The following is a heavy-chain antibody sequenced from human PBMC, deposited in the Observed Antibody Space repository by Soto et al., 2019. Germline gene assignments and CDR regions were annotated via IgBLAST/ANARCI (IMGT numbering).Heavy chain of an antibody. D-gene: IGHD1-26*01. J-gene: IGHJ4*02. V-gene: IGHV3-7*05. CDR2: IKQDGSEK. CDR3: ARDLDVIVGATRFDY. Sequence: GGSLRLSCAASGFTISSYWMSWVRQAPGKGLEWVANIKQDGSEKYYVDSVKGRFTISRDNAKNSLYLQMNSLRAEDTAVYYCARDLDVIVGATRFDYWGQGTLVTVSS. CDR1: GFTISSYW.